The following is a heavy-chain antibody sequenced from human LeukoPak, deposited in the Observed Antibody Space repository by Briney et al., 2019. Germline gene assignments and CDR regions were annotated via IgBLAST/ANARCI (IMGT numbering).Heavy chain of an antibody. V-gene: IGHV1-2*02. CDR1: GYTFTGHY. D-gene: IGHD1-20*01. CDR2: INPDGGGA. CDR3: ARDTSGHNSFDN. Sequence: ASVRVSCKASGYTFTGHYMHWVRQAPGQGLEWMGWINPDGGGARLVPKFQGGVTMIRGTSITTAYMELSSLRSDDTAVYYCARDTSGHNSFDNWGQGTLVTVSS. J-gene: IGHJ4*02.